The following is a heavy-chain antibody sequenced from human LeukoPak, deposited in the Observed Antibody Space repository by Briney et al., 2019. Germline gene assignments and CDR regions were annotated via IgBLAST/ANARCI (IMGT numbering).Heavy chain of an antibody. CDR2: IDANGGGT. Sequence: GGSLRLSCAASGFTLRGYWIHWVRQVPGKGLVWVSRIDANGGGTTYADSVKGRFAISRDNAKNTLYLQMSSLRIEDTAVYYCTSVQAGRSGLMDVWGRGTTVTVSS. V-gene: IGHV3-74*01. CDR1: GFTLRGYW. J-gene: IGHJ6*02. D-gene: IGHD2-8*02. CDR3: TSVQAGRSGLMDV.